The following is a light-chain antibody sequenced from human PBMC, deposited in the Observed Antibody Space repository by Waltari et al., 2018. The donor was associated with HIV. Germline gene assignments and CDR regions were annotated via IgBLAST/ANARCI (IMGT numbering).Light chain of an antibody. J-gene: IGLJ2*01. Sequence: QSALTQPPSASGSPGQSVTLSCTGTNSDIGTYDYVPCYQQHPGKAPKLVISEVTKRPSGVSDRFSGSKSGNTAFLTVSGLQAEDEADYYCSSFANRDGFYVLFGGGTRLTVL. CDR1: NSDIGTYDY. V-gene: IGLV2-8*01. CDR3: SSFANRDGFYVL. CDR2: EVT.